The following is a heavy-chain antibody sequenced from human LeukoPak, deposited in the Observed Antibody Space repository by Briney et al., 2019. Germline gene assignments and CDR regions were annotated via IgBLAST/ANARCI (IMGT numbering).Heavy chain of an antibody. V-gene: IGHV4-4*07. CDR3: ARDTDSSGWYYYYYGMDV. Sequence: SETLSLTCTVSGGSISSYYWSWIRQPAGKELEWIGRIYTSGSTNYNPSLKSRVTMSVDTSKNQFSLKLSSVTAADTAVYYCARDTDSSGWYYYYYGMDVWGQGTTVTVSS. CDR2: IYTSGST. J-gene: IGHJ6*02. D-gene: IGHD6-19*01. CDR1: GGSISSYY.